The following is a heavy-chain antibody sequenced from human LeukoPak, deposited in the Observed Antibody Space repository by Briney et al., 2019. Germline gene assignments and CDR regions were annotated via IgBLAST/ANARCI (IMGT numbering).Heavy chain of an antibody. V-gene: IGHV3-23*01. CDR3: AKAPVTTCRGAYCYPFDY. D-gene: IGHD2-21*01. CDR1: GFTLSSYA. Sequence: GGSLRLSCAASGFTLSSYAMSWVRQAPGKGLEWVSASDSGNTYHVDSVKGRFTISRDSSKNTLFLQMNRLRPEDAAVYYCAKAPVTTCRGAYCYPFDYWGQGTLVTVSS. J-gene: IGHJ4*02. CDR2: SDSGNT.